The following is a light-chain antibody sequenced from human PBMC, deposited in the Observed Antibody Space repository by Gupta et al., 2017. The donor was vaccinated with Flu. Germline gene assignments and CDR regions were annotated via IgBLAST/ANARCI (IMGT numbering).Light chain of an antibody. Sequence: DIHMTQSQSALSASVGDRVTITCRASQSISRYLDWYQQKPGKAPKLLIYGASSVQSGVPSRFSGSESGTDFTLTISSLQPEDFATYYCQQSYTTPHSFGQGTKLEIK. J-gene: IGKJ2*03. CDR3: QQSYTTPHS. V-gene: IGKV1-39*01. CDR2: GAS. CDR1: QSISRY.